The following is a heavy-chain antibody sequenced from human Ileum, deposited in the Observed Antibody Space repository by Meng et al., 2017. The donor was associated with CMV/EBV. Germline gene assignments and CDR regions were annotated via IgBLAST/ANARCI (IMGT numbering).Heavy chain of an antibody. V-gene: IGHV4-4*07. CDR3: ARGPGGFGDFNFDY. Sequence: VPPQASGTGMVKRSGTRALTCTVSGPSITSFYWSWIRQPAGKALEWIGRIYHGGSTNYTPSLKSRVTLSVETSKNQFSMRLTSVTAADTAVYYCARGPGGFGDFNFDYWGQGTLVTVSS. D-gene: IGHD3-16*01. CDR2: IYHGGST. CDR1: GPSITSFY. J-gene: IGHJ4*02.